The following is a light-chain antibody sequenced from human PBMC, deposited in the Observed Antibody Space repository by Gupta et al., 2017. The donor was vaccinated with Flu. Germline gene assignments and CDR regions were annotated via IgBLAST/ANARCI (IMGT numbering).Light chain of an antibody. J-gene: IGKJ1*01. V-gene: IGKV3-20*01. CDR1: QNLNNNY. Sequence: EVVLTQSPGTLSLSPGERATLSCRASQNLNNNYLAWYQQKPGQAPILLIHGASIRATGIPDRFSGSGSGADFTLTSNRLEPEDFAIYYCQKYGSSRTFGQGTKVEIK. CDR2: GAS. CDR3: QKYGSSRT.